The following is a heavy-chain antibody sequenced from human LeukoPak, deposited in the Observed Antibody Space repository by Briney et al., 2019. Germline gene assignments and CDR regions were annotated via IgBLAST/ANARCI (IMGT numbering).Heavy chain of an antibody. V-gene: IGHV3-74*01. D-gene: IGHD3-9*01. Sequence: GGSLRLSCAASGFTFSRYWMHWVRQAPGKGLVWVSRIDSDGTNRDYADSVKGRFTISRDNAKNTVYLEMNSLRDEDTAVYYCEGGATGLPEYWGQGSLVTVSS. CDR2: IDSDGTNR. J-gene: IGHJ4*02. CDR3: EGGATGLPEY. CDR1: GFTFSRYW.